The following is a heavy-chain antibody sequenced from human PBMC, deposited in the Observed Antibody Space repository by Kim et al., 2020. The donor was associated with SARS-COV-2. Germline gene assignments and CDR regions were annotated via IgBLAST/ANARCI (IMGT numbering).Heavy chain of an antibody. Sequence: SETLSLTCTVSGGSISSGDYYWSWIRQPPGKGLEWIGYIDDTGSSHYNPSLNSRVTITIDTSNNQFSLKLSSVPAADTAVFYCASGSPIGGSFCYSPGG. V-gene: IGHV4-30-4*08. CDR2: IDDTGSS. D-gene: IGHD2-21*02. J-gene: IGHJ5*02. CDR3: ASGSPIGGSFCYSP. CDR1: GGSISSGDYY.